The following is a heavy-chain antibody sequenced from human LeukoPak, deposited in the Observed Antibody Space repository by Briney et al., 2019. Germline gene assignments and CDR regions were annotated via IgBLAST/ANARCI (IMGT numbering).Heavy chain of an antibody. Sequence: SSETLSLTCTVSRGSISSYYWSWIRQPPGKGLEWIGYIYYSGSTNYNPSLKSRVTISVDTSKNQFSLKLSSVTAADTAVYYCARGALEWLSKGYFDYWGQGTLVTVSS. V-gene: IGHV4-59*01. J-gene: IGHJ4*02. CDR2: IYYSGST. D-gene: IGHD3-3*01. CDR3: ARGALEWLSKGYFDY. CDR1: RGSISSYY.